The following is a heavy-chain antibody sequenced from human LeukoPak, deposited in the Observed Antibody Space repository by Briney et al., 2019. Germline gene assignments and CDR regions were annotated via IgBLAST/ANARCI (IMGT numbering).Heavy chain of an antibody. CDR3: ARALGYCSSTSCYDLGFDY. J-gene: IGHJ4*02. V-gene: IGHV1-18*01. Sequence: ASVTVSCKAAGYTFTSYGISWVRQAPGQGLEWMGWTSAYNGNTNYAQKLQGRVTMTTDTSTSTAYMELRSLRSDDTAVYYCARALGYCSSTSCYDLGFDYWGQGTLVTVSS. CDR1: GYTFTSYG. CDR2: TSAYNGNT. D-gene: IGHD2-2*01.